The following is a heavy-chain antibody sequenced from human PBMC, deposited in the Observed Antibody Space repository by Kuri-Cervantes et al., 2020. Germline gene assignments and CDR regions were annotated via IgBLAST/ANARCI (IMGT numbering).Heavy chain of an antibody. CDR2: IWNDGSYK. CDR3: ARDGYSSSSWLYFDY. V-gene: IGHV3-30*02. J-gene: IGHJ4*02. CDR1: GFMFSTYG. D-gene: IGHD6-6*01. Sequence: GESLKISCAASGFMFSTYGMHWVRQAPGKGLEWVALIWNDGSYKYFEDSVKGRFTISRDNSKNTLYLQMNSLRAEDTAVYYCARDGYSSSSWLYFDYWGQGTLVTVSS.